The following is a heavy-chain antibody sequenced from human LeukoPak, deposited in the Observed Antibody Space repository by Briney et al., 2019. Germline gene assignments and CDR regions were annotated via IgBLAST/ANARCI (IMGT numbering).Heavy chain of an antibody. CDR1: GESSFSSYY. CDR3: SRQVVGYDY. Sequence: SETLSLTSAVYGESSFSSYYWSWMRQAPGGALEWIGEINQSGYTNYNPSLKSRVTLSIDTSKNQFSLRLNSVTAADTAVYYCSRQVVGYDYWGQGTLVTVSS. CDR2: INQSGYT. J-gene: IGHJ4*02. V-gene: IGHV4-34*01. D-gene: IGHD3-22*01.